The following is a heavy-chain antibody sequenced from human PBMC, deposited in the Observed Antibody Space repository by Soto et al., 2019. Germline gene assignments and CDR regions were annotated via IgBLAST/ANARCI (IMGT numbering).Heavy chain of an antibody. J-gene: IGHJ4*02. Sequence: QVQLVQSGAEVKKPGSSVKVSCKASGGTFSSYAISWVRQAPGQGLEWMGGIIPIFGTATYAQKFQGRVTITADESTSTAYMELSSLRSEDTAVYYCARQYYYDSSGYQFLYFFDLWGQGTLVTVSS. V-gene: IGHV1-69*01. CDR2: IIPIFGTA. CDR3: ARQYYYDSSGYQFLYFFDL. CDR1: GGTFSSYA. D-gene: IGHD3-22*01.